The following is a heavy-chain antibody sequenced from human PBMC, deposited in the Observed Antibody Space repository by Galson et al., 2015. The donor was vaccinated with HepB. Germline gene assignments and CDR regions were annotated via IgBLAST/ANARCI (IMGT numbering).Heavy chain of an antibody. J-gene: IGHJ6*02. V-gene: IGHV1-24*01. Sequence: SVKVSCKVSGYTLTELSMHWVRQAPGKGLEWMGGFDPEDGETIYAQKFQGRVTMTEDTSTDTAYMELSSLRSEDTAVYYCATDGPYCSGGSCELCRCGMDVWGQGTTVTVSS. CDR2: FDPEDGET. CDR1: GYTLTELS. D-gene: IGHD2-15*01. CDR3: ATDGPYCSGGSCELCRCGMDV.